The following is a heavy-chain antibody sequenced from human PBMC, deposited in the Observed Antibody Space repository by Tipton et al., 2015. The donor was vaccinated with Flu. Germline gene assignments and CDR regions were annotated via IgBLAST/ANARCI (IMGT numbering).Heavy chain of an antibody. CDR3: ARRDYSNYVSEPKNWFDS. V-gene: IGHV4-59*02. CDR1: GDFVSSYY. J-gene: IGHJ5*01. D-gene: IGHD4-11*01. CDR2: IYYSGST. Sequence: TLSLTCTVSGDFVSSYYWSWIRQPPGKGLEWIGYIYYSGSTNSNPSLKSRVTISVDTSKNQVSLKLSSVTAADTAVYYCARRDYSNYVSEPKNWFDSWGQGTLVTVSS.